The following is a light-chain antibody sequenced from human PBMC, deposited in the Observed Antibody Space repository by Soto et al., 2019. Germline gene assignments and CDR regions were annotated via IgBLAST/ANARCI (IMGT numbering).Light chain of an antibody. CDR3: SSWDDSLSGVL. CDR1: SSNIGSNP. V-gene: IGLV1-44*01. J-gene: IGLJ7*01. CDR2: NNH. Sequence: QSVLTQSPSASGTPGQRVTISCSGSSSNIGSNPVHWYQQLPGSAPKLLIHNNHQRPAGVPDRFSASKSGTSASLAIGGLQSEDEADDDCSSWDDSLSGVLFGGGTQLTVL.